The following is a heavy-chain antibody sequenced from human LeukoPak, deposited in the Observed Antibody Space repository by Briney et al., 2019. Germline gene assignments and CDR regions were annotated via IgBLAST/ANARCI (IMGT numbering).Heavy chain of an antibody. J-gene: IGHJ4*02. CDR1: GYTFTGYY. Sequence: RASVKVSCKASGYTFTGYYMHWVRQAPGQGLEWMGWINPNSGGTNYAQKFQGRVTMTRDTSISTAYMELSRLRSDDTAVYYCARGKNIVVVTAMPPFNYWGQGTLVTVSS. CDR3: ARGKNIVVVTAMPPFNY. V-gene: IGHV1-2*02. D-gene: IGHD2-21*02. CDR2: INPNSGGT.